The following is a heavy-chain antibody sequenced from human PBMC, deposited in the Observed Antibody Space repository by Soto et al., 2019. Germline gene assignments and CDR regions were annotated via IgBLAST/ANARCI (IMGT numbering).Heavy chain of an antibody. Sequence: QVQLVQSGAEVKKPGSSVKVSCKASGGTSSSYAISWVRQAPGQGLEWMGGIIPIFGTANYAQKFQGRVTITADESTSTAYMELSSLRSEDTAVYYCARVLVNYDFWSGYYRNWFDPWGQGTLSPSPQ. CDR2: IIPIFGTA. V-gene: IGHV1-69*01. D-gene: IGHD3-3*01. J-gene: IGHJ5*02. CDR3: ARVLVNYDFWSGYYRNWFDP. CDR1: GGTSSSYA.